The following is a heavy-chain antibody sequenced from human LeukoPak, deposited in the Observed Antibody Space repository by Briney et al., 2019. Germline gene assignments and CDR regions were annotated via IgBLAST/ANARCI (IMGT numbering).Heavy chain of an antibody. J-gene: IGHJ5*02. CDR1: GYTFPSYY. Sequence: WASVNVSCKASGYTFPSYYMHWVRQAPGQGLEGVGIINPSGGSTSYAQMSQGRVTMTSDTSTSTVYMELSRLRSEDTAVYYCAGAGYGSSGYYLSWGQGTLVTVSS. D-gene: IGHD3-22*01. V-gene: IGHV1-46*01. CDR2: INPSGGST. CDR3: AGAGYGSSGYYLS.